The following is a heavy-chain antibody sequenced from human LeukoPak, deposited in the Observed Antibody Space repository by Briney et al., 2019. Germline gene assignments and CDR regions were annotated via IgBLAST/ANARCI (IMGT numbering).Heavy chain of an antibody. J-gene: IGHJ4*02. V-gene: IGHV4-59*01. CDR1: GGSISSYY. CDR3: ARGQARFGELYQFDY. CDR2: IYYSGST. D-gene: IGHD3-10*01. Sequence: NPSETLSLTCTVSGGSISSYYWSWIRQPPGKGLEWIGYIYYSGSTNYNPSLKSRVTISVDTSKNQFSLKLSSVTAADTAVYYCARGQARFGELYQFDYWGQGTLVTVSS.